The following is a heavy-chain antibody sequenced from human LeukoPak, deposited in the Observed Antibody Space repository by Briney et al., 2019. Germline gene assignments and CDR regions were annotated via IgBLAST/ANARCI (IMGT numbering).Heavy chain of an antibody. J-gene: IGHJ4*02. CDR1: GGSFSGYY. Sequence: SETLSLTCAVYGGSFSGYYWSWIRQPPGKGLEWIGEINHSGSTNYNPSLKSRVTISVDTSKNQFSLKLSSVTAADTAVYYCARPGSMYYYGSGSYYLGYWGQGTLVTVSS. V-gene: IGHV4-34*01. CDR2: INHSGST. CDR3: ARPGSMYYYGSGSYYLGY. D-gene: IGHD3-10*01.